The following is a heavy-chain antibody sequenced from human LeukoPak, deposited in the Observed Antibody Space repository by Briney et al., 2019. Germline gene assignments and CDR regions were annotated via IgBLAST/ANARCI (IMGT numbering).Heavy chain of an antibody. J-gene: IGHJ5*02. Sequence: SETLSLTCTVSGGSISSYYWSWIRQPPGKGLEWIGYIYYSGSTNYNPSLKSRVTISVDTSKNQFSLKLSSVTAADAAVYYCARDDYNWFDPWGQGTLVTVSS. V-gene: IGHV4-59*01. CDR2: IYYSGST. CDR3: ARDDYNWFDP. CDR1: GGSISSYY.